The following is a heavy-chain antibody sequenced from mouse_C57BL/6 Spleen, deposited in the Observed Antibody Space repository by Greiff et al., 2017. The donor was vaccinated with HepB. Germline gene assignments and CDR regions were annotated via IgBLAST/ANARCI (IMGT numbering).Heavy chain of an antibody. D-gene: IGHD4-1*01. CDR2: ISDGGSYT. V-gene: IGHV5-4*01. CDR3: ARERLTGYYAMDY. CDR1: GFTFSSYA. J-gene: IGHJ4*01. Sequence: EVKLMESGGGLVKPGGSLKLSCAASGFTFSSYAMSWVRQTPEKRLEWVATISDGGSYTYYPDNVKGRFTISRDNAKNNLYLQMSHLKSEDTAMYYCARERLTGYYAMDYWGQGTSVTVSS.